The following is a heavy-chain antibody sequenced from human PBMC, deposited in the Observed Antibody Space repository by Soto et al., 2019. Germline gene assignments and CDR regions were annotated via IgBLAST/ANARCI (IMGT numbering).Heavy chain of an antibody. J-gene: IGHJ4*02. CDR3: AQSEGSSCLCEN. Sequence: QVTLKESGPTLVKPTQTLTLTCTFSGFSLRSPGINVGWIRQPPGKALEWLAVIYWDDDKRYSPSLKSRLIITKDTSKNQVVLTMTDMDPSDTGTYYCAQSEGSSCLCENWGQGTLVIVSS. D-gene: IGHD6-13*01. CDR2: IYWDDDK. V-gene: IGHV2-5*02. CDR1: GFSLRSPGIN.